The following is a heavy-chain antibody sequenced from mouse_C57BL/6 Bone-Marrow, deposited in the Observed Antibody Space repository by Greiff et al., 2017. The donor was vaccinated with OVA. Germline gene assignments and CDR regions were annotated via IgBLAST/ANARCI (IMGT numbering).Heavy chain of an antibody. Sequence: QVQLQQPGAELVKPGASVKMSCKASGYTFTSYWITWVKQRPGQGLEWIGDISPGSGSTNYNEKFKSKATLTVDTSSSTAYMQLSSLTSEDSAVYYCARDGGNYLYYYAMDYWGQGTSVTVSS. CDR2: ISPGSGST. J-gene: IGHJ4*01. CDR3: ARDGGNYLYYYAMDY. CDR1: GYTFTSYW. D-gene: IGHD1-1*02. V-gene: IGHV1-55*01.